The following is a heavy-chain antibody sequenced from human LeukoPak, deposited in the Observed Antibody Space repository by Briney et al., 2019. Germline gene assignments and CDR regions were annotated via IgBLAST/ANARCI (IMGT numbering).Heavy chain of an antibody. CDR2: INPNSGGT. CDR3: ATNIAKEGYYYYYYMDV. Sequence: GASVKVSCKASGYTFSGYYMHWVRQDPGLGLEWMGWINPNSGGTNYAQKFQGRVTMTRDTSISTAYMELSRLSSDDTAVYYCATNIAKEGYYYYYYMDVWGKGTTVTVSS. CDR1: GYTFSGYY. D-gene: IGHD6-13*01. V-gene: IGHV1-2*02. J-gene: IGHJ6*03.